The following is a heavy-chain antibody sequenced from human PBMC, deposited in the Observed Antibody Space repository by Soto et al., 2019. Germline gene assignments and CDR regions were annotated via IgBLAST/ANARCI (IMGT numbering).Heavy chain of an antibody. CDR2: IFHGGNT. V-gene: IGHV4-38-2*01. Sequence: SETLSLTCAVSGFFISSGNYWGWIRKPPGKGLEWIGSIFHGGNTYYNPSLKSRVTISVDMSKNQFSLTLNSVTAADTAVYYCARARWYDAFDVWGQGTVVTVSS. CDR3: ARARWYDAFDV. CDR1: GFFISSGNY. J-gene: IGHJ3*01. D-gene: IGHD2-15*01.